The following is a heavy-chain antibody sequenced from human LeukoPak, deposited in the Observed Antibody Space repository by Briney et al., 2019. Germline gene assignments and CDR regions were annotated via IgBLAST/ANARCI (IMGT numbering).Heavy chain of an antibody. J-gene: IGHJ6*02. CDR1: GYTFTSYG. CDR2: ISAYNGNT. CDR3: ARDRGYSYGYYYGMDV. V-gene: IGHV1-18*01. Sequence: GASVKVSCKASGYTFTSYGTSWVRQAPGQGLEWMGWISAYNGNTNYAQKLQGRVTMTTDTSTSTAYMELRSLRSDDTAVYYCARDRGYSYGYYYGMDVWGQGTTVTVSS. D-gene: IGHD5-18*01.